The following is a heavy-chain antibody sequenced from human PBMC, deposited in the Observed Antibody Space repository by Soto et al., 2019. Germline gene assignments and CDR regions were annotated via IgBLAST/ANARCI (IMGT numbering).Heavy chain of an antibody. Sequence: ASVKVSCKASGYTFTSYYMHWVRQAPGQGLEWMGIINPSGGSTSYAQKFQGRVTMTRDTSTSTVYMELSSLRSEDTAVYYCARGGESMVATVPWDYWGQGTLVTVSS. CDR3: ARGGESMVATVPWDY. J-gene: IGHJ4*02. V-gene: IGHV1-46*01. CDR1: GYTFTSYY. D-gene: IGHD5-12*01. CDR2: INPSGGST.